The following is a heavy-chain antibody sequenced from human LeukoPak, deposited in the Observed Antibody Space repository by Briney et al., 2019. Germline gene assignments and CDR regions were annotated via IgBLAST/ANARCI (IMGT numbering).Heavy chain of an antibody. CDR2: INHSGST. CDR1: GGSFSGYY. V-gene: IGHV4-34*01. J-gene: IGHJ4*02. Sequence: PSETLSLTCAVYGGSFSGYYWSWIRQPPGKGLEWIGEINHSGSTNYNPSLKSRVTISVDTSKNQFSLKLSSVTAAGTAVYYCARGIVVVPAASPAHFDYWGQGALVTVSS. CDR3: ARGIVVVPAASPAHFDY. D-gene: IGHD2-2*01.